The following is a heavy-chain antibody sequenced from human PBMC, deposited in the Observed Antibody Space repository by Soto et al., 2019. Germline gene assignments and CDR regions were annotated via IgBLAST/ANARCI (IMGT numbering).Heavy chain of an antibody. D-gene: IGHD2-2*02. CDR1: GYTFPSYA. J-gene: IGHJ5*02. CDR3: ARDREYCSSTSCYKWFDP. V-gene: IGHV1-3*01. CDR2: INAGNGNT. Sequence: SVKVSCKASGYTFPSYAMHWVRQAPGQRLEWMGWINAGNGNTKYSQKFQGRVTITRDTSASTAYMELSSLRSEDTAVYYCARDREYCSSTSCYKWFDPWGQGTLVTVSS.